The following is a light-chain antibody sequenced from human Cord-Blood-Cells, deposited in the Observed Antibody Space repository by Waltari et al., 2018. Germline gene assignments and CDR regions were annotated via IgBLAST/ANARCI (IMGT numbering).Light chain of an antibody. V-gene: IGKV3-20*01. CDR3: QQYGSSPFT. CDR2: GAS. CDR1: QSVSSSY. Sequence: EIVLTQSPGPLSLSPGERATLSCRASQSVSSSYLAWYQQKPGQAPRLLIYGASSRATGIADRFSGSGCGTDFTLTISRLEPEDFAVYYWQQYGSSPFTFGPGTKVDIK. J-gene: IGKJ3*01.